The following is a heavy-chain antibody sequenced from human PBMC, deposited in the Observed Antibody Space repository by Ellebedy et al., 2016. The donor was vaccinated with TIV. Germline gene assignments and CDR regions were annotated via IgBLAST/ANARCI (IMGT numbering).Heavy chain of an antibody. D-gene: IGHD2-15*01. CDR1: GYNFSRYW. CDR2: IYPGDSDT. Sequence: GESLKISCKGSGYNFSRYWIGWVRQMPGKGLEWMGIIYPGDSDTRYNPSFQGQVTISADKSLSTAYLHWSSLKASDTAMYYCANTRFCSGGSCYFDFWGQGTLVTVSS. CDR3: ANTRFCSGGSCYFDF. V-gene: IGHV5-51*01. J-gene: IGHJ4*02.